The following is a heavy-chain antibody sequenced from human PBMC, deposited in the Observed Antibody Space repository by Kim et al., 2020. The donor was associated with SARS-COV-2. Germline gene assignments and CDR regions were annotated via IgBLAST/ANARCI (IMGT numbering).Heavy chain of an antibody. J-gene: IGHJ3*01. V-gene: IGHV3-7*01. CDR2: KGDGSGK. CDR3: ARLRF. Sequence: KGDGSGKDYGDSVNGRFTISRDNAKNSLYLQMNSRRAEDTAVYYCARLRFWGQGTMVTVSS.